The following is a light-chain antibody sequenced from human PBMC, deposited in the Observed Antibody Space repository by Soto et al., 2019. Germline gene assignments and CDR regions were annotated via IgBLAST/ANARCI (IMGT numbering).Light chain of an antibody. CDR3: LQDYNYPPWT. CDR2: AAS. Sequence: DIQMTQSPSSLSASVGDRVTITCRASQSISIYLNWYQQKPGKAPKVLIYAASSLQSGVPPRFSGSGSGTDFTLTISSLQPEDFATYYCLQDYNYPPWTFGQGTKVEIK. J-gene: IGKJ1*01. V-gene: IGKV1-39*01. CDR1: QSISIY.